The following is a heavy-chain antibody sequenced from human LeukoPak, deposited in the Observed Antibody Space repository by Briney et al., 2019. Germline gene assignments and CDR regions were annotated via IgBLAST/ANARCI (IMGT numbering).Heavy chain of an antibody. CDR2: IYYSGTT. Sequence: TSETLSLTCTVSGGSIGSSDSFWGWIRQPPGKGLEWIGSIYYSGTTYYNPSLKSRLTISVDKSKNQFSLNLNSVTAADTAIYYCARASDGIRFSEWPIFDYWGQGIPVTVSS. CDR3: ARASDGIRFSEWPIFDY. V-gene: IGHV4-39*07. CDR1: GGSIGSSDSF. J-gene: IGHJ4*02. D-gene: IGHD3-3*01.